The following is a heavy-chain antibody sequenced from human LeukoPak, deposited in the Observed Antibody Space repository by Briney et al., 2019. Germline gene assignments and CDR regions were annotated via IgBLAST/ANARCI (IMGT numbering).Heavy chain of an antibody. J-gene: IGHJ3*02. CDR2: ISFSDPYV. D-gene: IGHD2-8*01. CDR1: GFTFSSYS. Sequence: GGSPRLSCAASGFTFSSYSMNWVRQAPGKGLEWVSSISFSDPYVYYADSVKGRFTISRDNDRNSLYLQMNSLRAEDTAVYYCASMEVLITHDAFDIWGQGTMVTVSS. V-gene: IGHV3-21*01. CDR3: ASMEVLITHDAFDI.